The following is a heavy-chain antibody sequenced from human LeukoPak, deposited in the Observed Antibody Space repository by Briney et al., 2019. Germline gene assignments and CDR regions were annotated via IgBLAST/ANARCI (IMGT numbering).Heavy chain of an antibody. CDR1: GFSLSGYW. V-gene: IGHV3-7*03. D-gene: IGHD5-12*01. J-gene: IGHJ4*02. CDR2: LHADGNEK. Sequence: GGSLRLSCAASGFSLSGYWMSWVRQAPGKGLEWVARLHADGNEKYYVDSVKGRFTVSRDNAKNSLYLQMNSLRVEDTAVYYCARGGNSFDYLGQGTLVTGPS. CDR3: ARGGNSFDY.